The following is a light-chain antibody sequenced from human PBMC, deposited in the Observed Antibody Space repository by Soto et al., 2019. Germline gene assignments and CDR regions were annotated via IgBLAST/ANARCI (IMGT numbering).Light chain of an antibody. Sequence: EIGLTQSPPTLPLSPGARATLSFRVSQSVSSYLAWYQQKPGQAPRLLIYGASSRATGIPDRFSGSGSGTDFTLTISRLEPEDFAVYYCQQYGSAPPITFGQGTRLEIK. CDR3: QQYGSAPPIT. CDR2: GAS. CDR1: QSVSSY. J-gene: IGKJ5*01. V-gene: IGKV3-20*01.